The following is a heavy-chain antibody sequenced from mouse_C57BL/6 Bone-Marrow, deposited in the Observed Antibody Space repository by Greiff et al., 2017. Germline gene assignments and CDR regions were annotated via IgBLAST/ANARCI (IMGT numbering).Heavy chain of an antibody. CDR2: INSDGGST. D-gene: IGHD1-1*01. CDR1: EYEFPSHD. J-gene: IGHJ2*01. CDR3: ANTSYYYGSSYFDY. Sequence: EVQVVESGGGLVQPGESLKLSCESNEYEFPSHDMSWVRKTPEKRLELVAAINSDGGSTYYPDTMERRFIISRDNTKKTLYLQMSSLRSEDTAVYYCANTSYYYGSSYFDYWGQGTTLTVSS. V-gene: IGHV5-2*01.